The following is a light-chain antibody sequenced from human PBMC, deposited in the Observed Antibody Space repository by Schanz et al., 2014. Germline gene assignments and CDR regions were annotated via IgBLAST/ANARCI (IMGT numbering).Light chain of an antibody. CDR1: TSNIGAGYD. J-gene: IGLJ3*02. V-gene: IGLV1-40*01. CDR3: QSLDSSLSNSIV. CDR2: GSF. Sequence: QSLLTQPPSVSGAPGQRITISCTGSTSNIGAGYDVHWYQQLPGTAPRLLIYGSFNRPSGIPDRFSGSRSGTSASLVITGLLAEDEADYYCQSLDSSLSNSIVFGGGTKLTVL.